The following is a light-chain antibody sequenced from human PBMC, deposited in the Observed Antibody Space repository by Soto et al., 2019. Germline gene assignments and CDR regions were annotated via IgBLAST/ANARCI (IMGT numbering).Light chain of an antibody. J-gene: IGKJ3*01. V-gene: IGKV3-20*01. CDR3: QQYGRSPFT. Sequence: EIVLTQSPATLSLSPGERATLSCRASQSVSSYLAWYQQKPGQAPRLLIYDASNRATGVPDRFSASGSGTDFTLTISRLEPEDFVVYYCQQYGRSPFTFGPGTKVDIK. CDR2: DAS. CDR1: QSVSSY.